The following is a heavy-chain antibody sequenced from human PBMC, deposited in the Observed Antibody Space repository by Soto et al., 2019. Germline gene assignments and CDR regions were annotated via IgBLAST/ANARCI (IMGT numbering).Heavy chain of an antibody. CDR2: IKQDGSEK. Sequence: GGSLRLSCAASGFTFSSCWMSWVRQAPGKGLEWVANIKQDGSEKYYVDSVKGRFTISRDNAKNSLYLQMNSLRAEDTAVYYCARVGPNGFGEFDIWGQGTMVTVSS. V-gene: IGHV3-7*01. CDR1: GFTFSSCW. CDR3: ARVGPNGFGEFDI. J-gene: IGHJ3*02. D-gene: IGHD3-10*01.